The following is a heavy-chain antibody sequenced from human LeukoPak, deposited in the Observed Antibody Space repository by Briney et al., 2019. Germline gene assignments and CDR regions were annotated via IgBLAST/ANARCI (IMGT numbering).Heavy chain of an antibody. J-gene: IGHJ4*02. CDR3: AKYPSDSGY. D-gene: IGHD1-26*01. V-gene: IGHV3-48*03. Sequence: PLGSQRLYCEPSRCAFKSYGMSWLRQAPGKGLEWVSYISSSSATMYSRKYVKGRFTISRDDAKNSLFLQMNSLRAEDTAIYYCAKYPSDSGYWGQGTLVTVSS. CDR1: RCAFKSYG. CDR2: ISSSSATM.